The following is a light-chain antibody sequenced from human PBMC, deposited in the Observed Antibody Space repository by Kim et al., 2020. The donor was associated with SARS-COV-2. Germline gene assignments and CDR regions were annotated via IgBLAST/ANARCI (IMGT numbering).Light chain of an antibody. J-gene: IGKJ1*01. V-gene: IGKV1-39*01. CDR2: QAS. Sequence: DIQMTQSPSSLSASVGDRVTITCRASQGIRTFLNWYQQKPGKAPDLLIYQASKLQSGVPSRFSGSGSGTDFTLTISSLQPEDFATYYCQQSQNSPRTFGQGTKVDIK. CDR1: QGIRTF. CDR3: QQSQNSPRT.